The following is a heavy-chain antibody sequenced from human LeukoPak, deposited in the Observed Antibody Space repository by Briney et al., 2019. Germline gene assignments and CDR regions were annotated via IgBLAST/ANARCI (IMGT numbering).Heavy chain of an antibody. D-gene: IGHD3-22*01. CDR2: IYYSGST. V-gene: IGHV4-31*03. Sequence: SQTLSLTCTVSGGSISSGGYYWSWIRQHPGKGLEWIGYIYYSGSTYYNPSLKSRVTISVDTSKNQFSLKLSSVTAAGTAVYYCARDGFYDSSGSIWYFDLWGRGTLVTVSS. CDR1: GGSISSGGYY. J-gene: IGHJ2*01. CDR3: ARDGFYDSSGSIWYFDL.